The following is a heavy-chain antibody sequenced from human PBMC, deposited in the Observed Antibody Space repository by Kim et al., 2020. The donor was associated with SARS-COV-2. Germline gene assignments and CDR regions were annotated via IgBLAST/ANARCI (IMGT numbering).Heavy chain of an antibody. V-gene: IGHV3-21*01. CDR1: GFTFSSYS. CDR3: ARIRFSSYYYYGMDV. D-gene: IGHD6-13*01. J-gene: IGHJ6*02. Sequence: GGSLRHSCAASGFTFSSYSMNWVRQAPGKGLEWVSSISSSSSYIYYADSVKGRFTISRDNAKNSLYLQMNSLRAEDTAVYYCARIRFSSYYYYGMDVWGQGTTVTVSS. CDR2: ISSSSSYI.